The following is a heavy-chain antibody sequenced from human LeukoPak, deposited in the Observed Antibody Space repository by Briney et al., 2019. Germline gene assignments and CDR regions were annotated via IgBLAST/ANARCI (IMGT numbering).Heavy chain of an antibody. Sequence: ASVKVSCTASGYTFTSYDINWVRQATGQGLEWMGWMNPNSGNTGYAQKFQGRVTMTRNTSISTAYMELSSLRSEDTAVYYCARGRTGSSWYSDNWFRPWGQGTLVTVSS. V-gene: IGHV1-8*01. CDR2: MNPNSGNT. CDR1: GYTFTSYD. D-gene: IGHD6-13*01. J-gene: IGHJ5*02. CDR3: ARGRTGSSWYSDNWFRP.